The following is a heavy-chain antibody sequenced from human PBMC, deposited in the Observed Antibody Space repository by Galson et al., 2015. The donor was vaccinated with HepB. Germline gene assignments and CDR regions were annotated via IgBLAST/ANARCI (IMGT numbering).Heavy chain of an antibody. CDR1: GYTFTSYD. Sequence: SVKVSCKASGYTFTSYDINWVRQATGQGLEWMGWMNPNSGNTGYAQKFQGRVTMTRNTSISTAYMELSSLRSEDTAVYYCARGTRDSSGYHYDYWGQGTLVTVSS. D-gene: IGHD3-22*01. J-gene: IGHJ4*02. CDR2: MNPNSGNT. CDR3: ARGTRDSSGYHYDY. V-gene: IGHV1-8*01.